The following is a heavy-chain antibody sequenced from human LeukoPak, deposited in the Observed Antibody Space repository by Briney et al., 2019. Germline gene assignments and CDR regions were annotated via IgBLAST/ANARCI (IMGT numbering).Heavy chain of an antibody. CDR3: ARYSGSYNWYFDL. CDR2: INGYNANT. V-gene: IGHV1-18*01. J-gene: IGHJ2*01. D-gene: IGHD1-26*01. CDR1: GYTFTSYG. Sequence: ASVNVSCKASGYTFTSYGITWVRQAPGQGLEWMGLINGYNANTNYAQKLQGRVTMTTGTSTSTAYMELRSLRSDDTAVYYCARYSGSYNWYFDLWGRGTLVTVSS.